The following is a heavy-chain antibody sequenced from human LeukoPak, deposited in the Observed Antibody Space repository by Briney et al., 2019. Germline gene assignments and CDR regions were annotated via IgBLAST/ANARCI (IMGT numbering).Heavy chain of an antibody. CDR3: ARDSSSWTFDY. V-gene: IGHV4-4*02. Sequence: MPSGTLSLTCAVSGGSINSSHWWSWVRQPPGKGLEWIGEIYHSGSTNYNPSLKSRVTISVDTSQNQFSLKLNSVTAADTAVYYCARDSSSWTFDYWGQGTLVTVSS. CDR1: GGSINSSHW. D-gene: IGHD6-13*01. J-gene: IGHJ4*02. CDR2: IYHSGST.